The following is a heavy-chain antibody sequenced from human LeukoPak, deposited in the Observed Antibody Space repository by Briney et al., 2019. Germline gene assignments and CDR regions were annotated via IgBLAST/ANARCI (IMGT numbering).Heavy chain of an antibody. CDR3: ARVGTGTTGFDP. J-gene: IGHJ5*02. D-gene: IGHD1-7*01. V-gene: IGHV4-39*07. CDR1: GDSISSGSCY. CDR2: MYYTGSA. Sequence: PSETLSLTCTVSGDSISSGSCYWGWIRQPPGKGLEWIGSMYYTGSAYYNPSLKSRVTILVDTSKNQFSLKLTSVTAADTGVYYCARVGTGTTGFDPWGQGTLVTVSS.